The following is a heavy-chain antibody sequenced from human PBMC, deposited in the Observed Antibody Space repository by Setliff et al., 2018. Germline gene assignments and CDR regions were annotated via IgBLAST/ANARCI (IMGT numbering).Heavy chain of an antibody. CDR3: ARVVSDDYCGGDCSDY. D-gene: IGHD2-21*02. Sequence: SETLSLTCTVSDGSSSSHYWSWIRQPPGKGLEWIGYIHYSGTTNYNPSLKSRVTISVDTSKNQFSLKLSSVTAADTAVYYCARVVSDDYCGGDCSDYWGQGTLVTVSS. V-gene: IGHV4-59*11. J-gene: IGHJ4*02. CDR1: DGSSSSHY. CDR2: IHYSGTT.